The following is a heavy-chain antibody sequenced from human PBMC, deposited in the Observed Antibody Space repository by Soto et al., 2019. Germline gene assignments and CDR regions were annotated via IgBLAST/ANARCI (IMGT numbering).Heavy chain of an antibody. CDR2: INSDGSST. CDR1: GFTFSSYW. Sequence: EVQLVESGGGLVQPGGSLRLSCAASGFTFSSYWMHWVRQAPGKGLVWVSRINSDGSSTSYADSVKGRFTISRDNAKNTLYLQMNSLGAEDTAVYYCARGPDADGIAAAGRFYYYYGMDVWGQGTTVTVSS. V-gene: IGHV3-74*01. J-gene: IGHJ6*02. D-gene: IGHD6-13*01. CDR3: ARGPDADGIAAAGRFYYYYGMDV.